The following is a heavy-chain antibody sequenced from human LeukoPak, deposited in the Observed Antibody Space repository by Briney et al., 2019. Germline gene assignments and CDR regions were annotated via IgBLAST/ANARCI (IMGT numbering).Heavy chain of an antibody. CDR3: ARDLHYYVAMDV. Sequence: GGSLRLSCAAFGFTFRHYPMHWVRQAPGKGLEWLAAISFDGTKQYLADSVKGRFNISRDNSEKTLFLHLTALRTEDTALYYCARDLHYYVAMDVWGQGTTVTVSS. D-gene: IGHD3-10*02. CDR2: ISFDGTKQ. J-gene: IGHJ6*02. CDR1: GFTFRHYP. V-gene: IGHV3-30-3*01.